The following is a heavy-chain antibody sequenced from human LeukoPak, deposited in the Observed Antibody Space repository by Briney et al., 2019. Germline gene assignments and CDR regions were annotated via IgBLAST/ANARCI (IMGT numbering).Heavy chain of an antibody. J-gene: IGHJ4*02. CDR3: ARSYDYSNYVLGY. V-gene: IGHV4-59*08. CDR1: GGSISSYY. Sequence: SETLSLTCTVSGGSISSYYWSWIRQPPGKGREWIGYIYYSGSTNYNPSLKSRVTISVDTSKNQFSLKLSSVTAADTAVYYCARSYDYSNYVLGYWGQGTLVTVSS. D-gene: IGHD4-4*01. CDR2: IYYSGST.